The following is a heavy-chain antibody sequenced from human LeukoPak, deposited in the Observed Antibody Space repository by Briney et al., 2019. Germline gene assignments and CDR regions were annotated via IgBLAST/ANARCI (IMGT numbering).Heavy chain of an antibody. CDR2: IDPSDSYT. Sequence: GESLKISCKGSGYSFTSYWISWVRQMPGKGLEWMGRIDPSDSYTNYSPSFQGHVTISADKSISTAYLQWSSLKASDTAMYYCARQEVVVVTPGRAAFDMWGQGTRVTVSS. D-gene: IGHD3-22*01. J-gene: IGHJ3*02. CDR3: ARQEVVVVTPGRAAFDM. CDR1: GYSFTSYW. V-gene: IGHV5-10-1*01.